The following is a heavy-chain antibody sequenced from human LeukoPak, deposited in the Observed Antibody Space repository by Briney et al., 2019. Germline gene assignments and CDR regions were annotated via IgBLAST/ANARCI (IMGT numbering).Heavy chain of an antibody. CDR2: IGTSARYT. CDR1: GFTFSDYY. J-gene: IGHJ4*02. CDR3: ARVASITMICDF. Sequence: KSGGSLRLSCAASGFTFSDYYMSWIRQAPGKGLEWVSYIGTSARYTNYTDSVKGRFTISRDNAKNSLLLQMNSLRAEDTAVYYCARVASITMICDFWGQGTLVTVAS. D-gene: IGHD3-22*01. V-gene: IGHV3-11*06.